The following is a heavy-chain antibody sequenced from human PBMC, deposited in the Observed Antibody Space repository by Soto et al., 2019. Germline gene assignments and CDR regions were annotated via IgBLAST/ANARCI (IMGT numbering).Heavy chain of an antibody. D-gene: IGHD3-22*01. V-gene: IGHV4-31*03. CDR1: GCSISSGVCY. CDR3: ARAGGMLGSSYYYDSSGPEQYAFDI. J-gene: IGHJ3*02. CDR2: IYYSGST. Sequence: PXETLSLTCTVAGCSISSGVCYWSWIRQHRGKGLEWIGCIYYSGSTYYNPSLKSRVTISVDTSKNQFSLKLSSVTAADTAVYYCARAGGMLGSSYYYDSSGPEQYAFDIWGQGTMVTVSS.